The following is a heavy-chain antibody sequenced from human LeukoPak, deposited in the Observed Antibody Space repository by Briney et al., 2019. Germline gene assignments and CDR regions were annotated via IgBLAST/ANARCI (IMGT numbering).Heavy chain of an antibody. CDR3: VKDPSGDYRFDY. CDR1: GFTFSSYA. V-gene: IGHV3-23*01. CDR2: ISGSGGST. D-gene: IGHD4-17*01. Sequence: PGGSLRLSCAASGFTFSSYAMSWVRQAPGKGLEWVSAISGSGGSTYYADSVKGRFTISRDNSKNTLYLQMNSLRAEDTAVYYCVKDPSGDYRFDYWGQGTLVTVSS. J-gene: IGHJ4*02.